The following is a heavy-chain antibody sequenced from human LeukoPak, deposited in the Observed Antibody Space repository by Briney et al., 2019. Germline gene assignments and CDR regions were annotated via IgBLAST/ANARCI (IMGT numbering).Heavy chain of an antibody. Sequence: GQSLRLSCAASGFTFSSYAMSWVPQAPGKALEWVSAISGSGGSTYYADSVKGRFTIPRDNSKNTQYLQMNSLRAEDTAVYYCAKNDYADYWGQGTLVTVPS. V-gene: IGHV3-23*01. CDR3: AKNDYADY. J-gene: IGHJ4*02. CDR1: GFTFSSYA. CDR2: ISGSGGST.